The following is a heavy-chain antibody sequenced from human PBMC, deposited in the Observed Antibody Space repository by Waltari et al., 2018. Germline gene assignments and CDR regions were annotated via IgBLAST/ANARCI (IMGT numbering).Heavy chain of an antibody. J-gene: IGHJ5*02. CDR3: VRGGDYVAPEYNWFDP. V-gene: IGHV4-30-4*08. Sequence: QVQLQESGPGLVKPSQTLSLTCTVSGGSISSGDYYWSWIRQPPGNGLEWIGYIYYSGSTYYNPSLKSRVTISVDTSKNQFSLKLSSVTAADTAVYYCVRGGDYVAPEYNWFDPWGQGTLVTVSS. CDR1: GGSISSGDYY. CDR2: IYYSGST. D-gene: IGHD4-17*01.